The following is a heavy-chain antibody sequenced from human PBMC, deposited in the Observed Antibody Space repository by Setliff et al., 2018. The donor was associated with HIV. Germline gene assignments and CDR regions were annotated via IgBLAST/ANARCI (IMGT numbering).Heavy chain of an antibody. CDR1: GGSISSGSYY. V-gene: IGHV4-61*09. Sequence: KPSETLSLTCTVSGGSISSGSYYWSWIRQPAGKGLEWIGHIYTSGSTNYNPSLKSRVTISVDTSKNQFSLRLNSVTVADTAVYFCARSSRGSLRDLDYWGPGTLVTVSS. CDR3: ARSSRGSLRDLDY. CDR2: IYTSGST. D-gene: IGHD2-21*02. J-gene: IGHJ4*02.